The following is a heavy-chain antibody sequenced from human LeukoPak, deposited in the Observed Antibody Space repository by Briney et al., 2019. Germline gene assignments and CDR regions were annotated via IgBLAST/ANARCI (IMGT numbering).Heavy chain of an antibody. D-gene: IGHD4-23*01. Sequence: SETLSLTCTVSGGSISSYYWSWIRQPPGKGLEWIGYIYYSGSTNYNPSLKSRVTISVDTSKNQFSLKLSSVTAADTAVYYCARDLPYYGGSNYGGQGTLVTVSS. J-gene: IGHJ4*02. CDR3: ARDLPYYGGSNY. V-gene: IGHV4-59*01. CDR2: IYYSGST. CDR1: GGSISSYY.